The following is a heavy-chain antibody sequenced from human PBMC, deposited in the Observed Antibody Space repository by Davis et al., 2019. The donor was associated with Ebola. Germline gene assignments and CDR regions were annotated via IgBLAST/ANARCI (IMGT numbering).Heavy chain of an antibody. V-gene: IGHV1-18*01. J-gene: IGHJ5*02. CDR2: ISAYNVNT. CDR3: ARDLSTVTTNWFDP. CDR1: GYTFTSYG. D-gene: IGHD4-17*01. Sequence: ASVKVSCKASGYTFTSYGISWVRQAPGQGLEWMGWISAYNVNTNYAQKLQGRVTMTTDTSTSTAYMELRSLRSDDTAVYYCARDLSTVTTNWFDPWGQGTLVTVSS.